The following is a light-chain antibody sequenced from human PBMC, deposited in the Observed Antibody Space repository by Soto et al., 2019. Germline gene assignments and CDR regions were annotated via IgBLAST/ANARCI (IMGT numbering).Light chain of an antibody. V-gene: IGKV3-20*01. Sequence: EIVLTHSPGTLSLSPGERATLSCRASQSVSNNYLAWYQQKPGQAPRLVIYGASSRATGIPDRFSASGSGTDFTLTISRLEPEDFAVYFCQQYSNSPLTFGQGTKVDIK. CDR1: QSVSNNY. CDR2: GAS. CDR3: QQYSNSPLT. J-gene: IGKJ1*01.